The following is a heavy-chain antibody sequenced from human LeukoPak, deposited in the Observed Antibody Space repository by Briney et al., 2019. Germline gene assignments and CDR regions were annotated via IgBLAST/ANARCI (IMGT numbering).Heavy chain of an antibody. J-gene: IGHJ4*02. CDR2: IIPIFGTA. CDR3: ARDLSRPDQLGRPFDY. CDR1: GGTFSSYA. D-gene: IGHD1-1*01. Sequence: ASVKVSCKASGGTFSSYAISWVRQAPGQGLEWMGGIIPIFGTANYAQKFQGRVTITADESTSTAYMELSSLRSEDTAVYYCARDLSRPDQLGRPFDYWGQGTLVTVSS. V-gene: IGHV1-69*13.